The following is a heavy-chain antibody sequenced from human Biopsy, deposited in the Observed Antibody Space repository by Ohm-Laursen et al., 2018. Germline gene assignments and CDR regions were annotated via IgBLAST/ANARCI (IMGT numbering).Heavy chain of an antibody. D-gene: IGHD2-15*01. V-gene: IGHV1-2*02. CDR2: FNPHSGTT. J-gene: IGHJ1*01. Sequence: ASVKVSCKASGYSFSTYDVNWVRQARGQGLEWMGWFNPHSGTTKFAQDFQGRVTMTRDTSITTAYMELRRLRSDDTAVYYCAKGQDLRGGAEYFQHWGQDALVTVSS. CDR1: GYSFSTYD. CDR3: AKGQDLRGGAEYFQH.